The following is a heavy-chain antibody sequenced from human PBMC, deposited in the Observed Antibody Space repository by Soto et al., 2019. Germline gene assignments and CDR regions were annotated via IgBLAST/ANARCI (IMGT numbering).Heavy chain of an antibody. CDR2: ISYDGSNK. V-gene: IGHV3-30*18. Sequence: AGGSLRLSCAASGFTFSSYGMHWVRQAPGKGLEWVAVISYDGSNKYYADSVKGRFTISRDNSKNTLYLQMNSLRAEDTAVYYCAKDQASGQGSFDSWGQGTLVTVSS. CDR3: AKDQASGQGSFDS. J-gene: IGHJ4*02. CDR1: GFTFSSYG.